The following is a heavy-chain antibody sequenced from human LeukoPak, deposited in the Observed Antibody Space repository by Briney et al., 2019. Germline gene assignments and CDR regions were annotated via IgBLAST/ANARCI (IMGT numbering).Heavy chain of an antibody. Sequence: GASVKVSCKTSGYTFTNYAIHWVRQAPGQSLEWMGWISAYNGNTNYAQKLQGRVTMTTDTSTSTAYMELRSLRSDDTAVYYCARDRHRGSWGFDYWGQGTLVTVSS. CDR3: ARDRHRGSWGFDY. CDR1: GYTFTNYA. V-gene: IGHV1-18*01. J-gene: IGHJ4*02. CDR2: ISAYNGNT. D-gene: IGHD1-26*01.